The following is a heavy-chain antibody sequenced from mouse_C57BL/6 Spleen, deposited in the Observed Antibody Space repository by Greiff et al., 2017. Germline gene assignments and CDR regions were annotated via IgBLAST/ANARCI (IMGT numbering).Heavy chain of an antibody. CDR1: GYSFTGYY. Sequence: VQLKESGPELVKPGASVKISCKASGYSFTGYYMNWVKQSPEKSLEWIGEINPSTGGTTYNQKFKAKATLAVDKSSSTAYMQLKSLTSEDSAVYYCAREVGHFDVWGTGTTVTVSS. CDR2: INPSTGGT. V-gene: IGHV1-42*01. CDR3: AREVGHFDV. D-gene: IGHD1-1*02. J-gene: IGHJ1*03.